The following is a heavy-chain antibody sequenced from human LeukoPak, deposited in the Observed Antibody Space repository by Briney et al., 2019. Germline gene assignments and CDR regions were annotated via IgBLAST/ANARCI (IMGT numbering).Heavy chain of an antibody. Sequence: GGSLRLSCAASGFTFSNYVMTWVRQAPGKGLEWVSGISGSGGSTYYADSVKGRFTISRDNSKNTLYLQMNSLRAEDTAIYYCAKELHDFTDYYMDVWGTRTTVTVSS. J-gene: IGHJ6*03. V-gene: IGHV3-23*01. D-gene: IGHD3-3*01. CDR2: ISGSGGST. CDR3: AKELHDFTDYYMDV. CDR1: GFTFSNYV.